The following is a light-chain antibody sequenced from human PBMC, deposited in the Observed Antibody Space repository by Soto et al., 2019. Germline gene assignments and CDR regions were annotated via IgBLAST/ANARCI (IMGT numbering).Light chain of an antibody. CDR3: QQYHDWPPIT. CDR1: QSVSSD. V-gene: IGKV3-15*01. J-gene: IGKJ3*01. CDR2: GAS. Sequence: EIVMTQSPATLSVSPGEGVTLSCRASQSVSSDLAWYQQKPGQSPRLLMYGASTRATDIPARFSGGGSGTEFTLTISSLQSEDVAIYYCQQYHDWPPITFGPGNKVDIK.